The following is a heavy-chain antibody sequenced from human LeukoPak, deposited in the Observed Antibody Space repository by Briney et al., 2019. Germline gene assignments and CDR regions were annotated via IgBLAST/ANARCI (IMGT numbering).Heavy chain of an antibody. J-gene: IGHJ6*02. V-gene: IGHV3-11*01. CDR2: ISSSGSTI. D-gene: IGHD5-18*01. CDR3: ARDSWIQLWLRGRTDYYYYGMDV. CDR1: GFTFSDYY. Sequence: GGSLRLSCAASGFTFSDYYMSWIRQAPGKGLEWVSYISSSGSTIYYADSVKGRFTISRDNAKNSLYLQMNSLRAEDTAVYYCARDSWIQLWLRGRTDYYYYGMDVWGQGTTVTVSS.